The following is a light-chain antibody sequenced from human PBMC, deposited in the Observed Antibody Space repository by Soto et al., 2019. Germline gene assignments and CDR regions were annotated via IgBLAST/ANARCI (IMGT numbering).Light chain of an antibody. CDR2: GNN. Sequence: QSVLTQPPSASGTPGQRVTISCSGSSSNIGSNYAYWYQQLPGTAPKLLVYGNNQRPSGVPDRFSGSKSGTSASLAISGLRSEDEADYYCAAWDDSLSGFYVFGTGTKVTVL. CDR1: SSNIGSNY. CDR3: AAWDDSLSGFYV. J-gene: IGLJ1*01. V-gene: IGLV1-47*01.